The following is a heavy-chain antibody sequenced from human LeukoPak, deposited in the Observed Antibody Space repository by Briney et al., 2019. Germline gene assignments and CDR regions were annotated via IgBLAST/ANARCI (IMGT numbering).Heavy chain of an antibody. CDR2: MHYSGST. V-gene: IGHV4-39*01. CDR3: ARGVYCSSASCYWD. J-gene: IGHJ4*02. Sequence: SETLSLTCTVSGVSVSNSNFYWGWIRRPPGKGPEFIGSMHYSGSTYYNPSLKSLVAVFVDTSKNQFSLNLRFVTDADTAVYYCARGVYCSSASCYWDWGQGTLVTVSS. CDR1: GVSVSNSNFY. D-gene: IGHD2-2*01.